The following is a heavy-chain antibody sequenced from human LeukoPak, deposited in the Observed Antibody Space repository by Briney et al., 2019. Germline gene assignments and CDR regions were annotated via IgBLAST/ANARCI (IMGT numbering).Heavy chain of an antibody. D-gene: IGHD3-10*01. J-gene: IGHJ4*02. CDR2: INHSGST. V-gene: IGHV4-34*01. Sequence: SETLSLTCAVYGGSFSGYYWSWIRPPPGKGLEWIGEINHSGSTNYNPSLKSRVTISVDTSKNQFSLKLSSVTAADTAVYFCARYVVYGSGKYYFDYWGQGSLVTVSS. CDR3: ARYVVYGSGKYYFDY. CDR1: GGSFSGYY.